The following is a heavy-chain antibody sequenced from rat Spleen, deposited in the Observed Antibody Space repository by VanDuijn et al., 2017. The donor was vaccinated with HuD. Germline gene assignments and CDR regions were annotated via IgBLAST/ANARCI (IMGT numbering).Heavy chain of an antibody. CDR3: ARDPPYYSGDYFDY. J-gene: IGHJ2*01. CDR1: GFSLPNFH. CDR2: IWAGGST. V-gene: IGHV2-43*01. Sequence: QVQLKESGPGLVQPSQTLSLTCTVSGFSLPNFHVTCVRQPPGKGLEWVGDIWAGGSTAYNSLLKSRLSISRDTSKSQFFLKMNSLQTEDTATYYCARDPPYYSGDYFDYWGHGVMVTVSS. D-gene: IGHD1-1*01.